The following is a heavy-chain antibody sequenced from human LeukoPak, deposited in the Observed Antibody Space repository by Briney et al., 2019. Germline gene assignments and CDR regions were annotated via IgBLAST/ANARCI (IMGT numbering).Heavy chain of an antibody. J-gene: IGHJ4*02. V-gene: IGHV4-4*02. CDR1: GASISSNNW. CDR2: ILHSGNT. D-gene: IGHD3-22*01. Sequence: SETLSLTCAVSGASISSNNWWSWIRQPPGKGLEWIGEILHSGNTNYNPSLKSRVTMPVDKSKNQFSLNLKSVTAADTAVYYCATYYDSSGYRFDYWGQGTLVTVSS. CDR3: ATYYDSSGYRFDY.